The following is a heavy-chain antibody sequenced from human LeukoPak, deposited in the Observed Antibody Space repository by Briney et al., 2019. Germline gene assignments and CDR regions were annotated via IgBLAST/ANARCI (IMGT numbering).Heavy chain of an antibody. V-gene: IGHV3-66*01. CDR2: IYSGGNT. CDR1: GFTVSNNY. D-gene: IGHD1-26*01. Sequence: PGGSLRLSCAASGFTVSNNYMSWVRQAPGKELEWVSVIYSGGNTYYADSVKGRFTISRDNSKNTLYLQMNSLRAEDTAVYYCARGGSYYEWDYWGQGTLVTVSS. J-gene: IGHJ4*02. CDR3: ARGGSYYEWDY.